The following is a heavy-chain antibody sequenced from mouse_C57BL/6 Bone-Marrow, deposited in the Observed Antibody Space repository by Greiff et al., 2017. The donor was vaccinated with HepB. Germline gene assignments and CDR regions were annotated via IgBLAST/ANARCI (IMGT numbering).Heavy chain of an antibody. V-gene: IGHV5-17*01. CDR2: ISSGSSTI. J-gene: IGHJ2*01. CDR3: ARERPDGYLDY. CDR1: GFTFSDYG. D-gene: IGHD2-3*01. Sequence: EVQLQQSGGGLVKPGGSLKLSCAASGFTFSDYGMHWVRQAPEKGLEWVAYISSGSSTIYYADTVKGRFTIARDNAKNTLFLQMTRLRYEDTAMYYCARERPDGYLDYWGQGTTLTVSS.